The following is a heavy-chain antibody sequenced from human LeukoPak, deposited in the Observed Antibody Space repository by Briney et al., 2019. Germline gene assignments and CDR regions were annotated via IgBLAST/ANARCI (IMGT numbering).Heavy chain of an antibody. CDR1: GYTLTELS. CDR3: ATSQYYYDSSGYYTGLMAFDI. Sequence: GASVKVSCKVSGYTLTELSMHWVRQAPGKGLEWMGGFDPEDGETIYAQKFQGRVTMTEDTSTDTAYMELSSLRSEDTAVYYCATSQYYYDSSGYYTGLMAFDIWGQGTMVTVSS. V-gene: IGHV1-24*01. J-gene: IGHJ3*02. D-gene: IGHD3-22*01. CDR2: FDPEDGET.